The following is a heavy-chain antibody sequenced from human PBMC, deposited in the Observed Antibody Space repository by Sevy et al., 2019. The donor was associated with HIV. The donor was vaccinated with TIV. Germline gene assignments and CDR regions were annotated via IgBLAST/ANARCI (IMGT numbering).Heavy chain of an antibody. D-gene: IGHD6-6*01. CDR1: GFTFSSYG. Sequence: GGSLRLSCAASGFTFSSYGMHWVRQAPGKGLEWVAVISYDGSNKYYADSGKGRFTISRDNSKNTLYLQMNSLRAEDTAVYYCAKDRAYSSCRYYYYYYMDVWGKGTTVTVSS. CDR3: AKDRAYSSCRYYYYYYMDV. V-gene: IGHV3-30*18. J-gene: IGHJ6*03. CDR2: ISYDGSNK.